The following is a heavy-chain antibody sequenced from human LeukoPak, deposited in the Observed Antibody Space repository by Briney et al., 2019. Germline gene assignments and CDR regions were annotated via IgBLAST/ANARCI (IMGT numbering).Heavy chain of an antibody. CDR3: APGLIPYSSGWGY. CDR1: GGSISSSSYY. J-gene: IGHJ4*02. D-gene: IGHD6-19*01. CDR2: IYYSGST. Sequence: PSETLPLTCTVSGGSISSSSYYWGWIRQPPGKGLEWIGSIYYSGSTYYNPSLKSRVTISVDTSKNQFSLKLSSVTAADTAVYYCAPGLIPYSSGWGYWGQGTLVTVSS. V-gene: IGHV4-39*01.